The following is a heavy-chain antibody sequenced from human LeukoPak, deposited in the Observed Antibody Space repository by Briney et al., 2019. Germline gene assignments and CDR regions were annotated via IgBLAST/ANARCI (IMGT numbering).Heavy chain of an antibody. V-gene: IGHV3-7*01. CDR3: ARQWGWFPSGWWLDTLDV. Sequence: PGGSLRLSCVASGFTFSTSWLNWVRQAPGKGLEWVANIKEDGSVKNYADSVKGRFTISRDNAKNSMYLQIDCLRTEDTAVYYCARQWGWFPSGWWLDTLDVWGHGSMVIVSS. CDR2: IKEDGSVK. CDR1: GFTFSTSW. D-gene: IGHD6-19*01. J-gene: IGHJ3*01.